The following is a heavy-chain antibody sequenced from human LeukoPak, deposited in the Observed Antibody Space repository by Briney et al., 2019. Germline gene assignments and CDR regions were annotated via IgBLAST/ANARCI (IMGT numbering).Heavy chain of an antibody. CDR1: GFTVSSNY. CDR2: IYSGGST. Sequence: GGSLRLSCAASGFTVSSNYMSWVRQAPGKGLKWVSVIYSGGSTYYADSVKGRFTISRDNSKNTLYLQMNSLRAEDTAVYYCAKGTRGYSYGLPDYWGQGTLVTVSS. J-gene: IGHJ4*02. V-gene: IGHV3-53*01. D-gene: IGHD5-18*01. CDR3: AKGTRGYSYGLPDY.